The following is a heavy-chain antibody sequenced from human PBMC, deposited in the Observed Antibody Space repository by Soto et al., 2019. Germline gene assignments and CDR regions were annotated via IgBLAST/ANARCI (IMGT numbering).Heavy chain of an antibody. J-gene: IGHJ6*02. CDR1: GFTVSSNY. CDR2: IYSGGST. CDR3: ASDSGYDGGPYYYGMDV. V-gene: IGHV3-66*01. D-gene: IGHD5-12*01. Sequence: EVQLVESGGGLVQPGGSLRLSCAASGFTVSSNYMSWVRQAPGKGLEWVSVIYSGGSTYYADSVKGRFTISRDNSKNTLYLQMNSLRAEDTAVYYCASDSGYDGGPYYYGMDVWGQGTTVTVSS.